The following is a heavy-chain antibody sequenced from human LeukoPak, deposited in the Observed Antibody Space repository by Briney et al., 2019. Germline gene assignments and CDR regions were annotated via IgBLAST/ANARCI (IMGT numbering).Heavy chain of an antibody. V-gene: IGHV3-7*05. D-gene: IGHD1/OR15-1a*01. Sequence: GGSLRLSCAASGFTFSSYWMNWVRQAPGKGLEWVASIQQDGTDKYYVDSVKGRFTISRDNAKNSLYLQMNSLRAEDTALYYCARAFLTETRYCPFDPWGQGTLVTVSS. CDR1: GFTFSSYW. J-gene: IGHJ5*02. CDR3: ARAFLTETRYCPFDP. CDR2: IQQDGTDK.